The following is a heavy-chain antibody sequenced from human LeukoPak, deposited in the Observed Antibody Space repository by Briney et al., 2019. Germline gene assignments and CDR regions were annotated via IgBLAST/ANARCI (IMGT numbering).Heavy chain of an antibody. CDR3: ARGPRNDP. V-gene: IGHV1-8*01. CDR1: GYPFTTWE. CDR2: VHPNSGNT. Sequence: ASVKVACKTSGYPFTTWEINWLRQAAGQGLEWMGGVHPNSGNTAYAQKFQGRVTMTRDTSISTAYMELSGLRFDDTAVYFCARGPRNDPWGQGTLVTVSS. D-gene: IGHD1-14*01. J-gene: IGHJ5*02.